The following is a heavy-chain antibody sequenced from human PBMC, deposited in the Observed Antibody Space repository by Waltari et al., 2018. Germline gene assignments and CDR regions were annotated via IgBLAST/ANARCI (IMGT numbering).Heavy chain of an antibody. CDR1: GFSLSTTGVA. J-gene: IGHJ4*02. D-gene: IGHD6-19*01. Sequence: HITLKESGPTLVKPRQTLTLPCTFPGFSLSTTGVAVGWIRQPPGKALEWLGFIYWNDDKRYGPSLRSRLTITKDTSKNQVVLTMAYMDPVDTATYYCAHRGPRLGPWDYWGQGILVTVSS. CDR2: IYWNDDK. V-gene: IGHV2-5*01. CDR3: AHRGPRLGPWDY.